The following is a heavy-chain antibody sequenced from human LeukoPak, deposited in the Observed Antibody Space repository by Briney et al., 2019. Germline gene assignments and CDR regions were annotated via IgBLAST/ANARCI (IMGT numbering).Heavy chain of an antibody. CDR1: GFTFSSYW. D-gene: IGHD2-2*02. J-gene: IGHJ6*03. Sequence: PGGSLRLSCAASGFTFSSYWMHWVRQAPGKGLVWVSRINSDGSSTSYADSVKGRFTISRDNAKNTLYLQMNSLRAEDTAVYYCAREGSGDCSSTSCYSYYYYMDVWGKGTTVTVSS. V-gene: IGHV3-74*01. CDR3: AREGSGDCSSTSCYSYYYYMDV. CDR2: INSDGSST.